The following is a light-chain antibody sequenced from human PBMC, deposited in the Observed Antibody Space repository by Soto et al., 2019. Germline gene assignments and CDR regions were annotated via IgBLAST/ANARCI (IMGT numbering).Light chain of an antibody. Sequence: QSALTQPPSASGSPGQSVTISCTGTSSDVGGYNYVSWYQQHPGKAPKLMIYEVSKRPSGVPDRFSGSKSGNTASLTVSGLQAEDEADYYCTPYAGDTSLGVLGGGTKVTVL. V-gene: IGLV2-8*01. CDR1: SSDVGGYNY. CDR2: EVS. CDR3: TPYAGDTSLGV. J-gene: IGLJ3*02.